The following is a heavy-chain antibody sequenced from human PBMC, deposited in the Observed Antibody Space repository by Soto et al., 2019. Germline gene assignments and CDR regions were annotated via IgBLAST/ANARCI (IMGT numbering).Heavy chain of an antibody. CDR2: ISAYNGNT. Sequence: GASVKVSCKASGYTFTSYGISWVRQAPGQGLEWMGWISAYNGNTNYAQKLQGRVTMTTDTSTSTAYMELRSLRSDDTAVYYCARGPEPKYCSSTSCYFSYAFDIWGQGTMVT. J-gene: IGHJ3*02. CDR3: ARGPEPKYCSSTSCYFSYAFDI. D-gene: IGHD2-2*01. V-gene: IGHV1-18*01. CDR1: GYTFTSYG.